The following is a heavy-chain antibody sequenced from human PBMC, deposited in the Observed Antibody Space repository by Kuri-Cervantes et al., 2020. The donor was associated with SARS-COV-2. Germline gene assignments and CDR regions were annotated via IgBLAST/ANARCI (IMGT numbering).Heavy chain of an antibody. CDR3: ARGKGSGWFGFDPSMDV. D-gene: IGHD6-19*01. CDR1: GGSFSGYY. V-gene: IGHV4-34*01. J-gene: IGHJ6*02. Sequence: GSLRLSCAVYGGSFSGYYWSWIRQPPGKGLEWIGEINHSGSTNYNPSLKSRVTISVDTSKNQFSLKLSSVTAADTAVYYCARGKGSGWFGFDPSMDVWGQGTTVTVSS. CDR2: INHSGST.